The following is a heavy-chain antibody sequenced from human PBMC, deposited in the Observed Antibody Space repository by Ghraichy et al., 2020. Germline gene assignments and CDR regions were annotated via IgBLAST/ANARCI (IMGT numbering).Heavy chain of an antibody. V-gene: IGHV1-2*02. Sequence: ASVRGEGKTSGYSFSDYYIHWVRQAPGQGPEWMGWINPNSGGTKYAQRFQGRVTMTRDASISTAYMELSSLRSDDTAVYYCARDPGYDFWSGYYTFDYWGQGNVVAVSS. D-gene: IGHD3-3*01. CDR2: INPNSGGT. CDR3: ARDPGYDFWSGYYTFDY. CDR1: GYSFSDYY. J-gene: IGHJ4*02.